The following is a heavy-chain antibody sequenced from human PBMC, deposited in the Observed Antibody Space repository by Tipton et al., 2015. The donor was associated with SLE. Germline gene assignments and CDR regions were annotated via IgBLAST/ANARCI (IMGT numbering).Heavy chain of an antibody. V-gene: IGHV4-4*02. CDR2: IDHSGST. J-gene: IGHJ6*04. CDR3: ARATDWNLSPDV. CDR1: GGSIRSSNW. D-gene: IGHD1-7*01. Sequence: TLSLTCAVSGGSIRSSNWWSWVRQPPGKGLEWIGEIDHSGSTNSNPSLGSRLTISVDTSKDQFSLRLTSVTAADTAVYYCARATDWNLSPDVWGKGTTVTVSS.